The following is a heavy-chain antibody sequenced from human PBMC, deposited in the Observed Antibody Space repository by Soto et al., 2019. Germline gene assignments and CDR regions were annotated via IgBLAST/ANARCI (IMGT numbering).Heavy chain of an antibody. Sequence: EVQLLESGGGLVQPGVSLRLSCAASGFTFSDYTMSWVRQAPGKGLEWVSAISGSGGSTYYADSVKGRFTISRDNSKNTLYLQMNSLRAEDTAVYYCANHLGAYCPNGVCYTAYYFDFWGQGTLVTVSS. CDR3: ANHLGAYCPNGVCYTAYYFDF. CDR1: GFTFSDYT. V-gene: IGHV3-23*01. CDR2: ISGSGGST. D-gene: IGHD2-8*01. J-gene: IGHJ4*02.